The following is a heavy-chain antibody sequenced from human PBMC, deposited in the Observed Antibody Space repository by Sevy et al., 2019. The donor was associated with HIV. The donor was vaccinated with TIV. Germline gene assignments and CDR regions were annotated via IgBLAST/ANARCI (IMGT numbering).Heavy chain of an antibody. J-gene: IGHJ4*02. Sequence: GGSLRLSCATSGITFSTYAMSWVRQAPGKGLEWVSAISGSGGSTYYADSGKGRFTISRDNSKDTRYLQVNSLRAEDTAVYYCAKGGWGSTWYWYFDFWGQGTLVTVSS. CDR3: AKGGWGSTWYWYFDF. V-gene: IGHV3-23*01. D-gene: IGHD6-13*01. CDR2: ISGSGGST. CDR1: GITFSTYA.